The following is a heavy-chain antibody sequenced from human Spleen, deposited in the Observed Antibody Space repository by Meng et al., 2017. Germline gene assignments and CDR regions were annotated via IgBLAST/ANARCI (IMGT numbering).Heavy chain of an antibody. V-gene: IGHV4-34*01. Sequence: GLLKPSVPLPPTCVVSGGSFSDYYWSWIRQPPGKGLEWIGEINHSGSTNYNPSLESRATISVDTSQNNLSLKLSSVTAADSAVYYCARGPTTMAHDFDYWGQGTLVTVSS. D-gene: IGHD4-11*01. CDR1: GGSFSDYY. CDR3: ARGPTTMAHDFDY. J-gene: IGHJ4*02. CDR2: INHSGST.